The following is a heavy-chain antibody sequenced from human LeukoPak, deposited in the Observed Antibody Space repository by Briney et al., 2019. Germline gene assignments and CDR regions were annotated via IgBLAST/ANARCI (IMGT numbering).Heavy chain of an antibody. Sequence: ASVKVSCKASGYTFTGYYMHGVRQAPGQGLERRGWINPNSGGTNYAQKFQGRVTMTRETSISTAYMELSRLRSDDTAVYYCARVSIAARPYFDYWGQGTLVTVSS. D-gene: IGHD6-6*01. CDR3: ARVSIAARPYFDY. CDR1: GYTFTGYY. J-gene: IGHJ4*02. CDR2: INPNSGGT. V-gene: IGHV1-2*02.